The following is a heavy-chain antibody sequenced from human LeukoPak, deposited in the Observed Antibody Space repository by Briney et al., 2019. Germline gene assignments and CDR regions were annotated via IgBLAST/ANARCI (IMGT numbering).Heavy chain of an antibody. CDR2: IYYTGST. J-gene: IGHJ4*02. Sequence: SETLSLTCGVSGGAITNYYWNWIRQAPGKGLEWLGYIYYTGSTTYNPSVKSRITISLDTSKKQISLKLRSVTAADTAVYYCARAYDSSGPMEYWGQGTLVTVSS. D-gene: IGHD3-22*01. CDR1: GGAITNYY. V-gene: IGHV4-59*01. CDR3: ARAYDSSGPMEY.